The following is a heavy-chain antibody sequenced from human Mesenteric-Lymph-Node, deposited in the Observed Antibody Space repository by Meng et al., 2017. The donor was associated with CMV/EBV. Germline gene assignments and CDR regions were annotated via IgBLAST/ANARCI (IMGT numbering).Heavy chain of an antibody. CDR2: INEDGSEE. CDR3: AREEGYCTSTGCYTVGSDY. D-gene: IGHD2-2*02. V-gene: IGHV3-7*01. CDR1: GFTFSSYG. J-gene: IGHJ4*02. Sequence: GGSLRLSCAASGFTFSSYGMHWVRQAPGKGLEWVANINEDGSEEYYVDSVKGRFTISRDNAKNSLYLQMNSLRAEDTAVYYCAREEGYCTSTGCYTVGSDYWGQGTLVTV.